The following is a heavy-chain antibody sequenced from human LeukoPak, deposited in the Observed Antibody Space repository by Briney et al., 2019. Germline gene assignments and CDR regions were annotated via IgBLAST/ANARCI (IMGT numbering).Heavy chain of an antibody. CDR2: IYSGGTT. D-gene: IGHD3-9*01. CDR3: AKGGSGRYFDWSFDY. Sequence: GGSLRLSCAVSGFTVSGNYMSWVRQAPGRGLEWVSLIYSGGTTYYADSVKGRYTISRDNSKNTVYLQMNSLRAEDTAVYYCAKGGSGRYFDWSFDYWGQGTLVTVSS. J-gene: IGHJ4*02. CDR1: GFTVSGNY. V-gene: IGHV3-53*01.